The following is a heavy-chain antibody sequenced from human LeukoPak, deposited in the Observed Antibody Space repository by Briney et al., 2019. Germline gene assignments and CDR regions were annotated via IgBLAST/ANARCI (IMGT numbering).Heavy chain of an antibody. CDR3: ARGVGYCSSTSCFRDYNWFDP. J-gene: IGHJ5*02. V-gene: IGHV4-34*01. CDR2: INHSGST. CDR1: GGSFSGYY. Sequence: SETLSLTCAVYGGSFSGYYWSWIRQPPGKGLEWIGEINHSGSTNYNSSLKSRVTISVDTSKNQFSLKLSSVTAADTAVYYCARGVGYCSSTSCFRDYNWFDPWGQGTLVTVSS. D-gene: IGHD2-2*01.